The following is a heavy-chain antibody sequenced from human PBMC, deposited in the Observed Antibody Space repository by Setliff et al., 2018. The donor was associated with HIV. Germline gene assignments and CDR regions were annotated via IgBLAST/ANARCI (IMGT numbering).Heavy chain of an antibody. CDR1: GYTLGGNY. J-gene: IGHJ4*02. CDR3: SRDVGVPGRGNALEY. D-gene: IGHD3-10*01. V-gene: IGHV1-2*02. Sequence: ASVKVSCKASGYTLGGNYMHWVRQAPGQGLEWMGWIDPNSGGTNYAQKFEGRVTMTRDTTANTVYIEVSSLRSDDTAVYYCSRDVGVPGRGNALEYWGQGIPVTVSS. CDR2: IDPNSGGT.